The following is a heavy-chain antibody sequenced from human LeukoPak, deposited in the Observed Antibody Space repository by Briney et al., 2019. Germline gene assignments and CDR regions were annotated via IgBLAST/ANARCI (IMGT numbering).Heavy chain of an antibody. D-gene: IGHD3-10*01. V-gene: IGHV1-2*04. CDR1: GYTFTGYY. J-gene: IGHJ5*02. CDR2: INPNSGGT. Sequence: ASVKVSCKASGYTFTGYYMHWVRQAPGQGLEWMGWINPNSGGTNYAQKFQGWVTMTRDTSISTAYMELSRLRSDDTAVYYCARGGITMVRGYWFDPWGQGTLVTVSS. CDR3: ARGGITMVRGYWFDP.